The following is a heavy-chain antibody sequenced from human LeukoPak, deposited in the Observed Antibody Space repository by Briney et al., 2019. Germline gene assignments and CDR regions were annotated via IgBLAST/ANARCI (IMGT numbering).Heavy chain of an antibody. CDR1: GFTFDDYG. Sequence: SLRLSCAASGFTFDDYGMHWVREAPGKGLEWVSGISWNSGSIGYADSAKGRFTISRDNAKNSLYLQMNSLRAEDTALYYCAKVSDSYGYWYFDLWGRGTLVTVSS. J-gene: IGHJ2*01. CDR2: ISWNSGSI. D-gene: IGHD5-18*01. CDR3: AKVSDSYGYWYFDL. V-gene: IGHV3-9*01.